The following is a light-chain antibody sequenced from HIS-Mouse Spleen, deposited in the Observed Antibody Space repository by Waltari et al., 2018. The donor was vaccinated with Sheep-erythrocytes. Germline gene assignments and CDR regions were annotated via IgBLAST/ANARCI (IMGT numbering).Light chain of an antibody. Sequence: QSALTQPRSVSGSPGQSVTISCTGTSSDVGGYNYVPWYQQHPGKAPNLMISDVSKRPSGVPDRFSGSKSGNTASLTISGLQAEDEADYYCCSYAGSYTWVFGGGTKLTVL. CDR3: CSYAGSYTWV. V-gene: IGLV2-11*01. J-gene: IGLJ3*02. CDR2: DVS. CDR1: SSDVGGYNY.